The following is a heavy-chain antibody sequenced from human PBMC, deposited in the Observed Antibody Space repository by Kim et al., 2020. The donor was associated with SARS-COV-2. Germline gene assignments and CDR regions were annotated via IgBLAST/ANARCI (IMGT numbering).Heavy chain of an antibody. CDR2: ISYSSSTI. D-gene: IGHD6-6*01. CDR3: ASGGGEAALLYYYGMDV. V-gene: IGHV3-48*02. J-gene: IGHJ6*02. Sequence: GGSLRLSCAASGFTFSSYSMNWVRQAPGKGLEWVSYISYSSSTIYYADSVKGRFTISRDNAKNSLYLQMNSLRDEDTAVYYCASGGGEAALLYYYGMDVWGQGTTVTVSS. CDR1: GFTFSSYS.